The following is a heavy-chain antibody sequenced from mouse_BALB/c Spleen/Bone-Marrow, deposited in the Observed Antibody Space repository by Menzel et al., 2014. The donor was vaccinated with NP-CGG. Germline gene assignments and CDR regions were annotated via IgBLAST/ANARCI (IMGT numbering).Heavy chain of an antibody. CDR3: AGWDYGVVSYAMEY. J-gene: IGHJ4*01. V-gene: IGHV5-6*01. CDR1: GFTFSSYG. D-gene: IGHD2-4*01. CDR2: ISSGGSYT. Sequence: EVQLVESGGDLVKPGGSLKLSCAVSGFTFSSYGMSWVRQTPDKRLEWVATISSGGSYTYYPDSVKGRFTISRDNAKNTLYLQMSSLKSEDTAMYYCAGWDYGVVSYAMEYWGQGTPVTVSS.